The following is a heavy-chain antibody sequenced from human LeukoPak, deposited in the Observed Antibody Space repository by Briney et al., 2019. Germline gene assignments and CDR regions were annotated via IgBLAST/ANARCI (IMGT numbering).Heavy chain of an antibody. J-gene: IGHJ5*02. CDR3: ARDNFFSGQFDP. D-gene: IGHD1-20*01. CDR1: GGSISSSSYY. CDR2: IYYSGST. V-gene: IGHV4-39*07. Sequence: SETLSLTCTVSGGSISSSSYYRGWIRQPPGKGLEWIGSIYYSGSTYYNPSLKSRVTISVDTSKSQFSLKLSSVTAADTAVYYCARDNFFSGQFDPWGQGTLVTVSS.